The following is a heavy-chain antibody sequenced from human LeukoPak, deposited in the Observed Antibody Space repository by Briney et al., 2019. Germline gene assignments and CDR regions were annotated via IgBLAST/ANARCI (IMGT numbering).Heavy chain of an antibody. J-gene: IGHJ4*02. V-gene: IGHV3-23*01. CDR1: GLTFSSYA. CDR3: AKSGGYSYVEKFDH. CDR2: TSGSGGST. D-gene: IGHD5-18*01. Sequence: PGGSLRLSCAASGLTFSSYAMSWVRQAPGKGLEWVSGTSGSGGSTFYADSVKGRFTMSRDNSKNTLYLQMNSLRAEDTAVYYCAKSGGYSYVEKFDHWGQGTLVTVSS.